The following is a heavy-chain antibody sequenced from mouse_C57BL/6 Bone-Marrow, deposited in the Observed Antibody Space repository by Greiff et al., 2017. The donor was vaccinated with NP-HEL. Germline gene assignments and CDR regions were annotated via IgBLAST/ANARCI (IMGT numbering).Heavy chain of an antibody. CDR2: LWWDDDK. CDR1: GFSLSTFGMG. Sequence: QVTLKECGPGILQPSQTLSLTCSFSGFSLSTFGMGVGWIRQPSGKGLEWLAHLWWDDDKYYNPALKSRLTISKDTSKNQVFLKIAKVDNADTATYYCARIEGYYGSFAYWGQGTLVTVSA. J-gene: IGHJ3*01. CDR3: ARIEGYYGSFAY. V-gene: IGHV8-8*01. D-gene: IGHD1-1*01.